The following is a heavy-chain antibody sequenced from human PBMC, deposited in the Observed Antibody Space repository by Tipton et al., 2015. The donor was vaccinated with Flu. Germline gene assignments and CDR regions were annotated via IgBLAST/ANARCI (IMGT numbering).Heavy chain of an antibody. CDR2: IYYSGST. CDR3: ARGENDGAASSWFDP. V-gene: IGHV4-59*01. Sequence: TLSLTCTVSGGSISSYYWNWIRQPPGKGLEWIGYIYYSGSTNYNPSLKSRVTISVDTSKNQFSLKLSSVTAADTAVYYCARGENDGAASSWFDPWGQGTLVTVSP. CDR1: GGSISSYY. J-gene: IGHJ5*02. D-gene: IGHD6-13*01.